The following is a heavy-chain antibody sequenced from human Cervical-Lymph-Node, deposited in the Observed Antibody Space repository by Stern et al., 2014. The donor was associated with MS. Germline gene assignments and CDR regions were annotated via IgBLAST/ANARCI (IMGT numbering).Heavy chain of an antibody. Sequence: VQLVESGGGVVQPGRSLRLSCEASGFRFSSYGIHWVRQAPGKGLEWVAVISYDGSNTHYGVSVKGRFTISRDNSKNLMFLHMNSLSAEDSAAYYCVTGRGYISCHPDFDYWGQGALVTVSS. V-gene: IGHV3-30*03. D-gene: IGHD5-12*01. J-gene: IGHJ4*02. CDR2: ISYDGSNT. CDR1: GFRFSSYG. CDR3: VTGRGYISCHPDFDY.